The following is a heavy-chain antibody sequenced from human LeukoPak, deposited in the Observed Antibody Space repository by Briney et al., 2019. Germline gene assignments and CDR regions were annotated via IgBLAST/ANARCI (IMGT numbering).Heavy chain of an antibody. D-gene: IGHD6-6*01. CDR3: ARLTRLSTSPDRYYLDY. J-gene: IGHJ4*02. V-gene: IGHV4-4*09. CDR2: IYTSGGT. Sequence: SETLSLTCTVSGDSISSYYWSWIRQPAGTGLEWIGYIYTSGGTNYIPSLKGRVTISIDTSKNQFSQKLSSVTAADSAVYYCARLTRLSTSPDRYYLDYWGQGTLVTVSS. CDR1: GDSISSYY.